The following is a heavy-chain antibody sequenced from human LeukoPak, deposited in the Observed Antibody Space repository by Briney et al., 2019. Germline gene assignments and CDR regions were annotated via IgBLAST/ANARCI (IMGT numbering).Heavy chain of an antibody. CDR2: INAGNGNT. CDR3: ARGIAVAGPNDY. J-gene: IGHJ4*02. CDR1: GYTFTSYA. D-gene: IGHD6-19*01. V-gene: IGHV1-3*01. Sequence: ASVKVSCKASGYTFTSYAMHWVRQAPGQRLEWMGWINAGNGNTKYSQKFQGRVTITRDTSASTAYMELSSLRSEDTAVYCCARGIAVAGPNDYWGQGTLVTVSS.